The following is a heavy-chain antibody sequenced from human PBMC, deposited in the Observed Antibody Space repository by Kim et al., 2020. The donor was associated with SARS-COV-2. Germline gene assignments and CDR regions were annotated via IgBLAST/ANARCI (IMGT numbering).Heavy chain of an antibody. CDR3: AGGRILVSSTRAQDV. J-gene: IGHJ6*02. V-gene: IGHV3-21*01. CDR1: GFTFSDYS. D-gene: IGHD2-15*01. Sequence: GGSLRLSCEASGFTFSDYSMSWVRQAPGKGLEWVSATSSSGSYRFHVDSVKGRFTISRDNAQDSLFLQMDSLRADDTAVYYCAGGRILVSSTRAQDVWGQGSTVTVSS. CDR2: TSSSGSYR.